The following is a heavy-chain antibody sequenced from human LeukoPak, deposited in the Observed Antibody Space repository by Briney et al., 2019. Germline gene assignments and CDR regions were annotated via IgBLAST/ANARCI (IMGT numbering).Heavy chain of an antibody. J-gene: IGHJ5*02. CDR1: GYSISSGYY. Sequence: PSETLSLTCTVSGYSISSGYYWGWIRQPPGEGLEWIGSIDHSGSTYYNPSLKSRVTISVDTSKNQFSLKLSSVTAADTAVYYCARSGYYYGSGSYWFDPWGQGTLVTVSS. D-gene: IGHD3-10*01. V-gene: IGHV4-38-2*02. CDR2: IDHSGST. CDR3: ARSGYYYGSGSYWFDP.